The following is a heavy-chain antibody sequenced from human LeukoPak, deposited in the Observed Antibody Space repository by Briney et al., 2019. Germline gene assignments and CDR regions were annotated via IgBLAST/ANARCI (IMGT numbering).Heavy chain of an antibody. CDR3: TANYNY. CDR1: RFTFSTSW. D-gene: IGHD3-10*01. V-gene: IGHV3-74*01. Sequence: GGSLRLSCAASRFTFSTSWMNWVRQAPGKGLVWVSRINSDESRTNYADSVKGRFTISRDNAKNTLYLHMNSLRAEDTAVYYCTANYNYWGQGTLVTVSS. CDR2: INSDESRT. J-gene: IGHJ4*02.